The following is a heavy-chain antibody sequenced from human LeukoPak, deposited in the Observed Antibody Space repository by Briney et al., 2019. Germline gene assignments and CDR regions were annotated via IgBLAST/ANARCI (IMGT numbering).Heavy chain of an antibody. Sequence: GGSLRLSCAASGFTFSSYSMNWVRQAPGKGLEWVSSISSSSSYIYYADSVKGRFTTSRDNAKNSLYLQMNSLRAEDTAVYYCASESRSGSEYFQHWGQGTLVTVSS. J-gene: IGHJ1*01. CDR1: GFTFSSYS. CDR3: ASESRSGSEYFQH. V-gene: IGHV3-21*01. CDR2: ISSSSSYI. D-gene: IGHD3-10*01.